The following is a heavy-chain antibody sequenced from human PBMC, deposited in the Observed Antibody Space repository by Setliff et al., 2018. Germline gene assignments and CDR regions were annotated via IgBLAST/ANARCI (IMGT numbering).Heavy chain of an antibody. Sequence: PSETLSLTCTVSGGSISTYYWSWIRQPPGKGLEFIGYVYYSGLTNYDPSLKSRVTISLDTSKNQFSLNLTSVTAADTAVYYCARASSGWYSAYYYYMDVWGKGTTVTVSS. V-gene: IGHV4-59*08. CDR3: ARASSGWYSAYYYYMDV. CDR1: GGSISTYY. D-gene: IGHD6-19*01. J-gene: IGHJ6*03. CDR2: VYYSGLT.